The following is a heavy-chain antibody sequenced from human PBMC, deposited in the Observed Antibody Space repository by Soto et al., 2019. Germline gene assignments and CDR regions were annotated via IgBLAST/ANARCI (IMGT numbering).Heavy chain of an antibody. CDR3: ARLRLRYFDWLPHYYYGMDV. CDR1: GGSFSGYY. J-gene: IGHJ6*02. CDR2: INHSGST. V-gene: IGHV4-34*01. D-gene: IGHD3-9*01. Sequence: ETLSLTCAVYGGSFSGYYWSWIRQPPGKRLEWIGEINHSGSTNYNPSLKSRVTISVDKSKNQFSLKLSSVTAADTAVYYCARLRLRYFDWLPHYYYGMDVWGQGTTVTVSS.